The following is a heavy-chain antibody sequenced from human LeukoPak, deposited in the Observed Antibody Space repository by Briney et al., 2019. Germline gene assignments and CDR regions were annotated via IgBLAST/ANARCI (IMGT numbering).Heavy chain of an antibody. V-gene: IGHV4-59*01. Sequence: SETLSLTCTVSSGSISGYLWSWIRQPPGKGLEWIGYIHYSGTTNYNPSLKSRVTMSVDTSRNQFSLKVSSVTAADTAVYYCARMGAIAGASANPDYWGQGTLVTVSS. CDR3: ARMGAIAGASANPDY. J-gene: IGHJ4*02. D-gene: IGHD4/OR15-4a*01. CDR2: IHYSGTT. CDR1: SGSISGYL.